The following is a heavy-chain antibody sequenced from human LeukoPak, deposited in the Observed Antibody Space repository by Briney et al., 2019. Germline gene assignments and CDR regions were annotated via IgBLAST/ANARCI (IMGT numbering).Heavy chain of an antibody. Sequence: PGGSLRLSCAASGFTVSSNYMSWVRQAPGKGLEWVSVIYSGGSTYYADSVKGRFTISRDNSKNTLYLQMNSLRAEDTAVYYCARSIYYGSGSYGGYYYYMDVWGKGTTVTVSS. D-gene: IGHD3-10*01. CDR2: IYSGGST. CDR1: GFTVSSNY. V-gene: IGHV3-53*01. J-gene: IGHJ6*03. CDR3: ARSIYYGSGSYGGYYYYMDV.